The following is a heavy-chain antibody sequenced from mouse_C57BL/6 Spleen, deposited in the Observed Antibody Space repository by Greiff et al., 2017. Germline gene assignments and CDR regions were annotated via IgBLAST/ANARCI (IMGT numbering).Heavy chain of an antibody. CDR2: INPSSGYT. D-gene: IGHD2-4*01. J-gene: IGHJ3*01. CDR3: ATYDYDAGGFAY. V-gene: IGHV1-7*01. CDR1: GYTFTSYW. Sequence: QVQLKQSGAELAKPGASVKLSCKASGYTFTSYWMHWVKQRPGQGLEWIGYINPSSGYTKYNQKFKDKATLTADKSSSTAYMQLSSLTYEDSAVYYCATYDYDAGGFAYWGQGTLVTVSA.